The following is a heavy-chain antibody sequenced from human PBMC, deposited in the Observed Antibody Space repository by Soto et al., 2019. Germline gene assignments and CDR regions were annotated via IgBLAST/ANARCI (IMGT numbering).Heavy chain of an antibody. CDR2: FDPEDGET. CDR1: GYTLTELS. J-gene: IGHJ5*02. CDR3: ATESSIAARYWWFDP. Sequence: EASVKVSCKVSGYTLTELSMHWVRQAPGKGLEWMGGFDPEDGETIYAQKFQGRVTMTEDTSTDTAYMELSSLRSEDTAVYYCATESSIAARYWWFDPWGQGTLVTVSS. D-gene: IGHD6-6*01. V-gene: IGHV1-24*01.